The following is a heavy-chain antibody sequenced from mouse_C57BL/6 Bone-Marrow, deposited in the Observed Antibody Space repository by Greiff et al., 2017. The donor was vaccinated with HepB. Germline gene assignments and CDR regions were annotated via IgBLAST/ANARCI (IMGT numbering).Heavy chain of an antibody. CDR1: GYTFTSYW. J-gene: IGHJ2*01. Sequence: VQLQQSGAELVKPGASVKLSCKASGYTFTSYWMHWVKQRPGQGLEWIGMIHPNSGSTNYNEKFKSKATLTVDKSSSTAYMQLSSLTSEDSAVYYCARSRAYYYGSSYLYWGQGTTLTVSS. V-gene: IGHV1-64*01. D-gene: IGHD1-1*01. CDR3: ARSRAYYYGSSYLY. CDR2: IHPNSGST.